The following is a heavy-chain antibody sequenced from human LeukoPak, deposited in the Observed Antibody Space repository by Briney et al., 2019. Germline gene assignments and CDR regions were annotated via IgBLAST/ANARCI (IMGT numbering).Heavy chain of an antibody. CDR3: ARASSVTTLWYFDY. Sequence: GASVKVSCKASGYTFTNYAVSWVRQAPGQGLEWMGIINPSGGSTSYTQKFQGRVTMTRDTSTSTVYMDLSGLRSEDTAVYYCARASSVTTLWYFDYWGQGTLVTVSS. CDR1: GYTFTNYA. V-gene: IGHV1-46*01. D-gene: IGHD4-17*01. J-gene: IGHJ4*02. CDR2: INPSGGST.